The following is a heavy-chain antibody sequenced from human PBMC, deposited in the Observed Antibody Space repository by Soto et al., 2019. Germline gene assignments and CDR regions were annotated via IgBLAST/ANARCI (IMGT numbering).Heavy chain of an antibody. CDR3: AADPQTSYGDYAGDAFDI. CDR1: GFTFTSSA. Sequence: ASVKVSCKASGFTFTSSAMQWVRQARGQRLEWIGWIVVGSGNTNYAQKFQERVTITRDMSTSTAYMELSSLRSEDTAVYYCAADPQTSYGDYAGDAFDIWGQGTMVTVSS. J-gene: IGHJ3*02. V-gene: IGHV1-58*02. CDR2: IVVGSGNT. D-gene: IGHD4-17*01.